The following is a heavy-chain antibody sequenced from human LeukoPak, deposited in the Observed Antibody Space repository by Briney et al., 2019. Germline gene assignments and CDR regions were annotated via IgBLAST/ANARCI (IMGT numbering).Heavy chain of an antibody. J-gene: IGHJ4*02. D-gene: IGHD2-15*01. Sequence: SETLSLTCSVSGYSISSGYSWGWIRQPPGKGLEVIGTFYHRESTSYNPSLKSRVTISVDTSKNQFSLKLNSVTAADTAVYYCAREDSSEGFDYWGQGTLVTVSS. CDR2: FYHREST. CDR1: GYSISSGYS. CDR3: AREDSSEGFDY. V-gene: IGHV4-38-2*02.